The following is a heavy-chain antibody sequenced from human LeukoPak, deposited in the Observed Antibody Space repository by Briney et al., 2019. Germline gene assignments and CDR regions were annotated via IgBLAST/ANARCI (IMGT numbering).Heavy chain of an antibody. CDR2: IGGSGGST. CDR1: GFTFSSYA. V-gene: IGHV3-23*01. J-gene: IGHJ4*02. D-gene: IGHD3-10*01. CDR3: AKNSGSYPGYFDY. Sequence: GGSLRLSCAASGFTFSSYAMSWVRQAPGKGLEWVSGIGGSGGSTYYADSVKGRFTISRDNSKNTLYLQMNSLRAEDTAVYYCAKNSGSYPGYFDYWGQGTLVIVSS.